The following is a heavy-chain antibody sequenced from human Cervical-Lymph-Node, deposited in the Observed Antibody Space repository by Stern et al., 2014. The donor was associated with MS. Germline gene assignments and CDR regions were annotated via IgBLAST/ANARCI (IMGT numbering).Heavy chain of an antibody. CDR3: ARASERSGYYPDYFQY. Sequence: VQLVQSGPEVKKPGSSVKVSCKASGGTFSNYAISWVRQAPGQGLEWMGGLTIIFDTANYAQKFQGRVTISADESTSTAYMELSSLRSEDTAVYYCARASERSGYYPDYFQYWGQGPPVTVSS. V-gene: IGHV1-69*01. J-gene: IGHJ1*01. CDR2: LTIIFDTA. CDR1: GGTFSNYA. D-gene: IGHD3-22*01.